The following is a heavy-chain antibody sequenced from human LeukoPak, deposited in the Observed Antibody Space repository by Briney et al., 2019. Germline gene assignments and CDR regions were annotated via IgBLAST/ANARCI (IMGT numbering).Heavy chain of an antibody. V-gene: IGHV3-21*01. D-gene: IGHD4-11*01. CDR2: ISSSSSYI. CDR3: ARGPDSMEAFDI. J-gene: IGHJ3*02. Sequence: PGRSLRLSCAASGFTFSSYSMNWVRQAPGKGLEWVSSISSSSSYIYYADSVKGRFTISRDNAKNSLYLQMNSLRAEDTAVHYCARGPDSMEAFDIWGQGTMVTVSS. CDR1: GFTFSSYS.